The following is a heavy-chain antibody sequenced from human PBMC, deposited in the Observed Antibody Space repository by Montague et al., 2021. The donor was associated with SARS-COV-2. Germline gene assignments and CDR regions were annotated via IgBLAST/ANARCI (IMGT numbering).Heavy chain of an antibody. D-gene: IGHD1-26*01. CDR3: ARVVGSWYAFDI. CDR1: GFTFSSYG. J-gene: IGHJ3*02. Sequence: SRRLSCAASGFTFSSYGMHWFRQAPGKGLEWVAVIWYDGSNKYYADSVKGRFTTSRDNSKNTLYLQMNSLRAEDTAVYYCARVVGSWYAFDIWGQGTMVTVSS. V-gene: IGHV3-33*01. CDR2: IWYDGSNK.